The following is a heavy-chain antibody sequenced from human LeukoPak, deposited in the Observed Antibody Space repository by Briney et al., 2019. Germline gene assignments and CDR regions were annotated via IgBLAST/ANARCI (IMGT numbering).Heavy chain of an antibody. D-gene: IGHD3-3*01. Sequence: KPGGSLRLSCAASGFTFSNAWMSWVRQAPGKGLEWVGRIKSKTDGGTTDYAAPVKGRFTISRDDSKNTLYLQMNSLKTEDTAVYYCTTTFGVATYYYYMDVWGKGTTVTVSS. J-gene: IGHJ6*03. V-gene: IGHV3-15*01. CDR2: IKSKTDGGTT. CDR3: TTTFGVATYYYYMDV. CDR1: GFTFSNAW.